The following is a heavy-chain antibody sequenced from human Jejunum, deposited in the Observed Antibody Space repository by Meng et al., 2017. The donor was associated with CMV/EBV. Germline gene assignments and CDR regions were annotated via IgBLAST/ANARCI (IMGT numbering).Heavy chain of an antibody. V-gene: IGHV4-4*02. CDR3: ARLTYCGGVCFSGYYGLDV. Sequence: ISSNNWWSWGSQSPEKGLEWLGDIYHRGNTNYNPSIGSRVNISIDQSKNDFSLKLASVTAADTAIYYCARLTYCGGVCFSGYYGLDVWGQGTTVTVSS. J-gene: IGHJ6*02. D-gene: IGHD2-21*02. CDR1: ISSNNW. CDR2: IYHRGNT.